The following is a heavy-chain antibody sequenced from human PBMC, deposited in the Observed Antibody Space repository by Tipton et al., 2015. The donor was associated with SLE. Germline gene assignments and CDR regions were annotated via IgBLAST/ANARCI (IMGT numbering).Heavy chain of an antibody. CDR1: GGSISSGSYY. J-gene: IGHJ3*02. CDR2: IYYSGST. D-gene: IGHD2-21*01. V-gene: IGHV4-39*07. Sequence: TLSLTCTVSGGSISSGSYYWSWIRQPPGKGLEWIGSIYYSGSTYYNPSLQSRVTISVDTSKNQFSLKLSSVTAADTAVDYCARRGGAYCGGDCLTDAFDIWGQGTMVTVSS. CDR3: ARRGGAYCGGDCLTDAFDI.